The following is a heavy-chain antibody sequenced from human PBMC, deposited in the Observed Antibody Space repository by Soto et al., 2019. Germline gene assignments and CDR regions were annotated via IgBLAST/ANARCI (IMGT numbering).Heavy chain of an antibody. J-gene: IGHJ4*02. CDR1: GGSFSGYY. CDR3: ATCVPMKTFCLY. V-gene: IGHV4-34*01. Sequence: SETLSLTCAVYGGSFSGYYWTWIRQPPGKGLEWIAEINHSGSTTYNPSLKSRLTISVDTSNNQFSLKLSSVTAADTAVYYCATCVPMKTFCLYWGQGTLVTVSS. CDR2: INHSGST. D-gene: IGHD3-22*01.